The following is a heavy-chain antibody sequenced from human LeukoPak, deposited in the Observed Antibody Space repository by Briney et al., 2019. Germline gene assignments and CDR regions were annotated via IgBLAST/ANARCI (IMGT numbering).Heavy chain of an antibody. CDR1: RGSISTYY. Sequence: SETLSLTCTISRGSISTYYWSWIRQPPGKGLEWIGYISTSESTNYNPSLKSRITISVDTSKNQFSLNLSSVTAADTAVYHCARRRTTGTTGYFDYWGQGTLVTVSS. V-gene: IGHV4-4*09. J-gene: IGHJ4*02. CDR3: ARRRTTGTTGYFDY. CDR2: ISTSEST. D-gene: IGHD1-1*01.